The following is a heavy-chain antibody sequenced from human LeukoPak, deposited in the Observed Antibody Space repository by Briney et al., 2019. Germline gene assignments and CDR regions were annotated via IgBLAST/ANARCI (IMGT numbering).Heavy chain of an antibody. V-gene: IGHV3-73*01. CDR1: GFTFSGSA. CDR2: IRSKANSYAT. Sequence: PGGSLRLSCAASGFTFSGSAMPWVRQASGKGLEWVGRIRSKANSYATAYAASVKGRFTISRDDSKNTAYLQMNSLKTEDTAVYYCTRPIHSSAFDIWGQGTMVTVSS. D-gene: IGHD2-15*01. J-gene: IGHJ3*02. CDR3: TRPIHSSAFDI.